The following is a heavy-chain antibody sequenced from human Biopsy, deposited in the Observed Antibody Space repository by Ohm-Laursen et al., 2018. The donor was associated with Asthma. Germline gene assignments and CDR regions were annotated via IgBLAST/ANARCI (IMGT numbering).Heavy chain of an antibody. CDR2: ISWNSGNI. Sequence: SLRLSCTASGFTFRNYGMHWVRQAPGKGLEWVSSISWNSGNIDYAVSVKGRFTISRDNAKNSLYLQMQSLRPEDTAFYYCAKSADYYDSTDYLDFWGRGTLVTVSS. J-gene: IGHJ4*01. D-gene: IGHD3-22*01. V-gene: IGHV3-9*01. CDR3: AKSADYYDSTDYLDF. CDR1: GFTFRNYG.